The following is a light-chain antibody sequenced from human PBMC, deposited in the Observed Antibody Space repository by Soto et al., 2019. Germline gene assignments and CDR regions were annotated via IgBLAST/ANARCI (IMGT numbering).Light chain of an antibody. CDR3: QQSYSTPST. CDR2: AAS. J-gene: IGKJ3*01. V-gene: IGKV1-39*01. Sequence: DIQMTQSPSSLSASVGDRVTITCRASQSISSYVNWYQQKPGKAPKLLIYAASSLQSGVPSRFSGSGSGTEFTLTISSRQPEDVATTYYQQSYSTPSTFGPGTKVYIK. CDR1: QSISSY.